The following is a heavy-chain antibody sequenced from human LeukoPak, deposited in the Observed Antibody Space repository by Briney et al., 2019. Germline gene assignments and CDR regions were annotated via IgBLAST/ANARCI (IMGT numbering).Heavy chain of an antibody. D-gene: IGHD2-21*01. CDR3: ARGPRSYLAYCGGDCYSYGMDV. CDR1: GFTFSSYS. V-gene: IGHV3-21*01. J-gene: IGHJ6*02. CDR2: ISSSSSYI. Sequence: GGSLRLSCAASGFTFSSYSMSWVRQAPGKGLEWVSSISSSSSYIYYADSVKGRFTISRDNAKNSLYLQMNSLRAEDTAVYYCARGPRSYLAYCGGDCYSYGMDVWGQGTTVTVSS.